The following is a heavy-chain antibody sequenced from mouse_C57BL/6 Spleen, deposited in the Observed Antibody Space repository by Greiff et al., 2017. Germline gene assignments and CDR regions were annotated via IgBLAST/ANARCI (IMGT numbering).Heavy chain of an antibody. J-gene: IGHJ2*01. Sequence: VQRVESGAELARPGASVKLSCKASGYTFTSYGISWVKQRTGQGLEWIGEIYPRSGNTYYNEKFKGKATLTADKSSSTAYMELRSLTSEDSAVYFCVTVVEGYWGQGTTLTVSS. V-gene: IGHV1-81*01. CDR2: IYPRSGNT. CDR1: GYTFTSYG. CDR3: VTVVEGY. D-gene: IGHD1-1*01.